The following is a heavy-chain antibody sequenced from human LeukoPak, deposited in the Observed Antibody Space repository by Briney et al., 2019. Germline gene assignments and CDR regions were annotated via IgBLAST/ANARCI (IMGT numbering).Heavy chain of an antibody. CDR2: IIPIFGTA. J-gene: IGHJ3*02. D-gene: IGHD6-19*01. CDR3: ARERGIAVAADAFDI. V-gene: IGHV1-69*05. Sequence: SVKVSCKASGGTFSSYAISWVRQAPGQGLEWMGGIIPIFGTANYAQKFQGRVTITTDESTSTAYMELSSLRSDDTAVYYCARERGIAVAADAFDIWGQGTMVTVSS. CDR1: GGTFSSYA.